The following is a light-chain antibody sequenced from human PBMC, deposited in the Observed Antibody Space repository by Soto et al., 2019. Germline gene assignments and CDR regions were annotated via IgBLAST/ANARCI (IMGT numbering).Light chain of an antibody. CDR3: SSYTSRTTEV. Sequence: QSALTQPASVSGSPGQSITISCTGTSSDVGGYNYVSWYQQHPGKAPKLMIYDVSKRPSGVSNRFSGSKSGNTASLTISGLQAEDEADYYCSSYTSRTTEVFGTGTKVTVL. CDR2: DVS. CDR1: SSDVGGYNY. V-gene: IGLV2-14*01. J-gene: IGLJ1*01.